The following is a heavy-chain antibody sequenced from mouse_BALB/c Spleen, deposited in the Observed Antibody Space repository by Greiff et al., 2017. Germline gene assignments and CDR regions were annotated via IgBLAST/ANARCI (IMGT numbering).Heavy chain of an antibody. CDR3: TRETTVVATRYFDV. V-gene: IGHV5-6-4*01. D-gene: IGHD1-1*01. CDR1: GFTFSSYT. J-gene: IGHJ1*01. Sequence: DVKLVESGGGLVKPGGSLKLSCAASGFTFSSYTMSWVRQTPEKRLEWVATISSGGSYTYYPDSVKGRFTISRDNAKNTLYLQMSSLKSEDTAMYYCTRETTVVATRYFDVWGAGTTVTVSS. CDR2: ISSGGSYT.